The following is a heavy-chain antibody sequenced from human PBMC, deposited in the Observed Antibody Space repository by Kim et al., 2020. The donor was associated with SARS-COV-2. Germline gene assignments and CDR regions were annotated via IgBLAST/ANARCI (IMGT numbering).Heavy chain of an antibody. CDR3: ARDPLDSSGYWADY. J-gene: IGHJ4*02. D-gene: IGHD3-22*01. CDR1: GGSFSSSPNY. Sequence: SETLSLTCTVSGGSFSSSPNYWGWIRQPPGKGLEWIGSIYYSGSTYYNPSLKSRVTISVDTSKNQFSLKLSSVTAADTAVYYCARDPLDSSGYWADYWGQGTLVTVSS. CDR2: IYYSGST. V-gene: IGHV4-39*07.